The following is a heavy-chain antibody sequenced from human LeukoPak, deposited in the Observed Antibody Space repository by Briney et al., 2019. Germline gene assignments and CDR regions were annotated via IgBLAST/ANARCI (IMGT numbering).Heavy chain of an antibody. CDR3: ARDLVEDYDILTGYYKGIDY. Sequence: GASVKVSCKASGYSFTGYGISWVRQAPGQGLEWMGWISAYNGNTNYAQKLQGRVTMTTDTSTSTAYMELRSLRSDDTAVYYCARDLVEDYDILTGYYKGIDYWGQGTLVTVSS. CDR1: GYSFTGYG. CDR2: ISAYNGNT. J-gene: IGHJ4*02. D-gene: IGHD3-9*01. V-gene: IGHV1-18*01.